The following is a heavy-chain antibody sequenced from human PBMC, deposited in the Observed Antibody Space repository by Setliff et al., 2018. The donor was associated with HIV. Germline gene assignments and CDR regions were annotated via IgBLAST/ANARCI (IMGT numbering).Heavy chain of an antibody. CDR2: VYYNGAT. J-gene: IGHJ5*02. V-gene: IGHV4-39*01. CDR3: ARHEGYKEFFTGYFRYKWHDP. Sequence: SETLSLTCTVSGGSIASSTQYWACIRQPPGKGLELIGSVYYNGATDHNPSLKSRVTISVDTSNQQFSLKPSSVTAAATAVYYCARHEGYKEFFTGYFRYKWHDPGGQGTLVTVFS. D-gene: IGHD3-9*01. CDR1: GGSIASSTQY.